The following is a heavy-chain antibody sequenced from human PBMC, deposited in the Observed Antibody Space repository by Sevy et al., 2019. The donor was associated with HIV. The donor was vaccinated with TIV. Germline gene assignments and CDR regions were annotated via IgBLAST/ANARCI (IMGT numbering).Heavy chain of an antibody. Sequence: GGSLRLSCAASGFTFSSYDMHWVRQATGKGLEWVSAIGTAGDTYYPGSVKGRFTISRGNAKNSLYLQMNSLRAGDTAVYYCARAPPYYYDSSGYYYKYWYFDLWGRGTLVTVSS. CDR3: ARAPPYYYDSSGYYYKYWYFDL. D-gene: IGHD3-22*01. CDR1: GFTFSSYD. V-gene: IGHV3-13*01. J-gene: IGHJ2*01. CDR2: IGTAGDT.